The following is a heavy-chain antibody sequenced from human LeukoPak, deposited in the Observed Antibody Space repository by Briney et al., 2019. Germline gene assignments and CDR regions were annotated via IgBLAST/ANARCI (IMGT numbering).Heavy chain of an antibody. CDR3: ARWGGTRQYYFDY. J-gene: IGHJ4*02. Sequence: GGSLRLSCAVSGFIFNDYGFHWVRQAPGKGLEWVAVTRFDGSIKQYADSVKGRFTISRDDSKNTLYLQMNFLKSEDTAVYYCARWGGTRQYYFDYWGQGTLVTVPS. CDR2: TRFDGSIK. CDR1: GFIFNDYG. D-gene: IGHD1-1*01. V-gene: IGHV3-33*01.